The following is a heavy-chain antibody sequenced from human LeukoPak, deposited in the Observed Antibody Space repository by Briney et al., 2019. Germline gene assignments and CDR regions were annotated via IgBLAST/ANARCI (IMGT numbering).Heavy chain of an antibody. CDR1: GFTFSSYW. CDR3: AKGYSSGWSSYYYYYMDV. J-gene: IGHJ6*03. CDR2: ISGSGGST. D-gene: IGHD6-19*01. V-gene: IGHV3-23*01. Sequence: GGSLRLSCAASGFTFSSYWMSWVRQAPGKGLEWVSAISGSGGSTYYADSVKGRFTISRDNSKNTLYLQMNSLRAEDTAVYYCAKGYSSGWSSYYYYYMDVWGKGTTVTVSS.